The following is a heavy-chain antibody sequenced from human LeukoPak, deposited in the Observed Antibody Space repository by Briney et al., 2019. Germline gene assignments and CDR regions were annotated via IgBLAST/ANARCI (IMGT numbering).Heavy chain of an antibody. CDR3: ARARKYCSGGSCYYNWFDP. CDR1: GYTFTGYY. V-gene: IGHV1-2*02. D-gene: IGHD2-15*01. J-gene: IGHJ5*02. CDR2: INPNSGGT. Sequence: ASVKVSCKASGYTFTGYYMHWVRQAPGQGLEWMGWINPNSGGTNYAQKFQGRVTMTRDTSISTAYMGLSRLRSDDTAVYYCARARKYCSGGSCYYNWFDPWGQGTLVTVSS.